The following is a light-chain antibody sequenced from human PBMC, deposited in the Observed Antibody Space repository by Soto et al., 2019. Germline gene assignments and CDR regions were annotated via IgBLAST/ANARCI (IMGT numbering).Light chain of an antibody. CDR3: ALWDDSLNGGV. Sequence: QSVLTQPPSASGTPGPRVTISCSGSNSNIGSNTVNWYQHLPGTAPNLLIYSNSQRPSGVPDRFSGSKSDTSASLAIYGLQSEDEADYYCALWDDSLNGGVFGGGTKLTVL. CDR1: NSNIGSNT. J-gene: IGLJ2*01. CDR2: SNS. V-gene: IGLV1-44*01.